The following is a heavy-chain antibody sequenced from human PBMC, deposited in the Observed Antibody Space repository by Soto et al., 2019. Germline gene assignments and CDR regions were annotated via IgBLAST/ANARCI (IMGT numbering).Heavy chain of an antibody. J-gene: IGHJ3*02. Sequence: SPTLSLTCVISGDSVSSNSAAWNWIRQSPSRGLEWLGRTYYRSKGYNDYAVSVKSRITINPDTSKNQFSLQLNSVTPEDTAVYYCARSELEQLESGAFDIWGQGTMVTVSS. CDR3: ARSELEQLESGAFDI. D-gene: IGHD6-6*01. CDR1: GDSVSSNSAA. V-gene: IGHV6-1*01. CDR2: TYYRSKGYN.